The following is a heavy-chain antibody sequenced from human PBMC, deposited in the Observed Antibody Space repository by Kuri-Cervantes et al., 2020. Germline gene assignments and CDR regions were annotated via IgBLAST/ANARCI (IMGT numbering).Heavy chain of an antibody. J-gene: IGHJ5*02. D-gene: IGHD3-10*01. Sequence: GGSLRLSCAASGFTFSNAWMSWVRQAPGKGLEWVGRIKSKTDGGTTDYAAPVKGRFTISRDNSKNMLFLQMNSLRAEDTAVYYCARVESVILWFGDTYNWFDPWGQGTLVTVSS. CDR3: ARVESVILWFGDTYNWFDP. CDR1: GFTFSNAW. CDR2: IKSKTDGGTT. V-gene: IGHV3-15*01.